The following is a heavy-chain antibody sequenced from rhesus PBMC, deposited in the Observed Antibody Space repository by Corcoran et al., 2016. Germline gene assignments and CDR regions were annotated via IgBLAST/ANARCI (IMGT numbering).Heavy chain of an antibody. J-gene: IGHJ6*01. CDR1: GASMRNNY. V-gene: IGHV4S2*01. CDR3: ARGTGRYGLDS. Sequence: QVQLQGSGPGPVKPSETLPLHCAVSGASMRNNYWNWIRQAPGKGLGWIGRIYDTSRRTDYNPSLKSRVTISIDPSKKQFSLKLGSVTAADTAVYYCARGTGRYGLDSWGQGVVVTVSS. D-gene: IGHD3-22*01. CDR2: IYDTSRRT.